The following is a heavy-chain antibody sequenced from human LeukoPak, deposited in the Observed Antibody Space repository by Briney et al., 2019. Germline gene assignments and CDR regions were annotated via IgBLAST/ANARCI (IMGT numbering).Heavy chain of an antibody. Sequence: GASVKVSCKASGGTFSSYAISWVRQAPGQGLEWMGGIIPIFGTANYAQKFQGRVTITADESTSTAYMELSSLRSEDTAVYYCAQWELLPGRSYFDYWGQGTLVTVSS. D-gene: IGHD1-26*01. V-gene: IGHV1-69*13. CDR3: AQWELLPGRSYFDY. CDR1: GGTFSSYA. J-gene: IGHJ4*02. CDR2: IIPIFGTA.